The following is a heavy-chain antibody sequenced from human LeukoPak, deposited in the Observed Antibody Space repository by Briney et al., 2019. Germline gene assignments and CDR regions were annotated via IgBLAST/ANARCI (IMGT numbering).Heavy chain of an antibody. CDR2: IKQDGSER. CDR1: GFTFSSYW. J-gene: IGHJ4*02. Sequence: GGSLRLSCAASGFTFSSYWMSWVRQAPGKGLEWVANIKQDGSERYYVDSVKGRFTISRDNAKNTLYLQMNSLRAEDTAVYYCAREYYYGSGSLLYWGQGTLVTVSS. V-gene: IGHV3-7*01. D-gene: IGHD3-10*01. CDR3: AREYYYGSGSLLY.